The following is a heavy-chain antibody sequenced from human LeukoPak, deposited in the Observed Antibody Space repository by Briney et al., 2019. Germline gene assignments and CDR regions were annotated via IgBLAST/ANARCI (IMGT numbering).Heavy chain of an antibody. J-gene: IGHJ4*02. D-gene: IGHD3-10*01. V-gene: IGHV3-21*06. CDR3: ARDSTMVRDTESDY. CDR2: ISSSSSYI. Sequence: GGSLRLSCAASGFTFSTYSMNWVRQAPGKGLEWVSSISSSSSYIYYADSVKGRFTTSRDNAKNTLFLQMNSLRAEDTAVYYCARDSTMVRDTESDYWGQGTLVTVSS. CDR1: GFTFSTYS.